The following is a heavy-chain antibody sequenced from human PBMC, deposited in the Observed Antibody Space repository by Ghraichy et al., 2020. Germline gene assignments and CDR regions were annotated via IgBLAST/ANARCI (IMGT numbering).Heavy chain of an antibody. J-gene: IGHJ6*02. Sequence: GGSLRLSCAASGFIFSNYAMTWVRKAPGKGLEWVSSITGTGAKTYYEDSVKGRFTISRDNSTNTLYLQMHSLRAEDTAVYYGAKDDYCRGATCATYYYYGLDLWGQGTTVTVSS. D-gene: IGHD2-15*01. CDR2: ITGTGAKT. CDR3: AKDDYCRGATCATYYYYGLDL. V-gene: IGHV3-23*01. CDR1: GFIFSNYA.